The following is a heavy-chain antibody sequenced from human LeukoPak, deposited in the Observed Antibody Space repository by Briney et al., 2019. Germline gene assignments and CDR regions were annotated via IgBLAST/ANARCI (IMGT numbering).Heavy chain of an antibody. J-gene: IGHJ6*02. CDR2: IDEIGRT. V-gene: IGHV4-34*01. CDR3: ARRGSSLPGYYYYGMDV. Sequence: QASETLSLTCAVYGESLSHYYWNWIRQSPGKGLEWIGEIDEIGRTNYNPSLKSRATISVDRSKNQFSLKLSSVTAADTAVYYCARRGSSLPGYYYYGMDVWGQGTTVTVSS. D-gene: IGHD6-6*01. CDR1: GESLSHYY.